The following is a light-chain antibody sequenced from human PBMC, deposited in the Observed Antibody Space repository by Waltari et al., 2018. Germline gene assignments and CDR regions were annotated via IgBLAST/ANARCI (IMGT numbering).Light chain of an antibody. J-gene: IGKJ1*01. CDR1: QSLLHTNGYHY. Sequence: DIVMTQSPLSLPVTPGEPASISCRSSQSLLHTNGYHYLAWYLQRPGHSPQLLIYLSSTRASGGPDRFSGSGSGTDITLKISRVEAEDIGIYYCMQALQTPWTFGQGTKVEIK. V-gene: IGKV2-28*01. CDR3: MQALQTPWT. CDR2: LSS.